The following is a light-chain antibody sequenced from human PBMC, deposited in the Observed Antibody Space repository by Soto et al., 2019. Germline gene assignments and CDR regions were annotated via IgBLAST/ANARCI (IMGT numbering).Light chain of an antibody. J-gene: IGKJ2*01. CDR3: QQYGSSPPYT. CDR2: GAS. Sequence: EIVLTQSPGTLSWSPGERATLSCRASQSVSSSSLAWYQQKPGQAPRLLIYGASSRATGIPDRFSGSGSGTDFTITISRLAPEDFAVYSCQQYGSSPPYTFGQGTKLEIK. CDR1: QSVSSSS. V-gene: IGKV3-20*01.